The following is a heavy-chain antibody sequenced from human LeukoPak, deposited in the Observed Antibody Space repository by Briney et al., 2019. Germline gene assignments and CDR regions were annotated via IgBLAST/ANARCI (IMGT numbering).Heavy chain of an antibody. Sequence: SETLSLTCTVSGGSISSYYWSWIRQPPGKGLEWIGYIYYSGSTNYNPSLKSRVTISVDTSKNQFSLKLSSVTAADTAVYYCARAEAVWVGNWHFDLWGRGTLVTASS. D-gene: IGHD6-19*01. J-gene: IGHJ2*01. CDR2: IYYSGST. CDR1: GGSISSYY. V-gene: IGHV4-59*01. CDR3: ARAEAVWVGNWHFDL.